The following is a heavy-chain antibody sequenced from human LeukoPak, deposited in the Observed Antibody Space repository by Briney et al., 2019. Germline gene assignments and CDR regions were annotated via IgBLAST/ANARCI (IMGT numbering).Heavy chain of an antibody. CDR2: ISSSSSYI. V-gene: IGHV3-21*01. CDR1: GFTFSSYS. D-gene: IGHD3-22*01. Sequence: GGSLRLSCAASGFTFSSYSMNWVRQAPGKGLEWVSSISSSSSYIYYADSVKGRFTISRDNAKNSLYLQMNSLRAEDTAVYYCARDRANYYDSSGPGYWGQGTLVTVSS. J-gene: IGHJ4*02. CDR3: ARDRANYYDSSGPGY.